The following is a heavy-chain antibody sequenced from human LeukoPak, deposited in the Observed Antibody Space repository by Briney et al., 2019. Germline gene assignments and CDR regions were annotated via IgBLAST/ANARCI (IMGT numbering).Heavy chain of an antibody. CDR1: GFTFDDYA. CDR2: ISGGAGST. Sequence: PGGSLRLSCAASGFTFDDYAMHWVRQAPGKGLEWVSLISGGAGSTYYADSVKGRFTISRDDSKNSLYLQMNSLRTEDTAFYYCAKDIYRGLDMATRPDYWGQGTLVTVSS. CDR3: AKDIYRGLDMATRPDY. J-gene: IGHJ4*02. D-gene: IGHD5-24*01. V-gene: IGHV3-43*02.